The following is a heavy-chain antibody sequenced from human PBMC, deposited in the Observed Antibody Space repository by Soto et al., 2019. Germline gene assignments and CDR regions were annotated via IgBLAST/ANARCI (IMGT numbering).Heavy chain of an antibody. CDR1: GASIGSGGYY. V-gene: IGHV4-31*02. CDR2: IYYSRST. J-gene: IGHJ6*02. Sequence: SETLSLTRPVSGASIGSGGYYWSWVRESRRRGLEWFGKIYYSRSTYNNPKLKSRLTIKVHTSKTQFSLNLSSVTAAATAVYYCARERLLATAVTALHYFGLDFWGQGTTVTVSS. CDR3: ARERLLATAVTALHYFGLDF. D-gene: IGHD5-18*01.